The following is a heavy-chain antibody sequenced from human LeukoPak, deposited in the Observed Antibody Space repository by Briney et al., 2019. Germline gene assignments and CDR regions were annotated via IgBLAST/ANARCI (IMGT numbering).Heavy chain of an antibody. J-gene: IGHJ6*03. D-gene: IGHD4-17*01. Sequence: PLETLSLTCTVSGGSISSYYWSWIRQHPGKGLEWIGYIYYSGSTNYNPSLKSRVTISVDTSKNQFSLKLSSVTAADTAVYYCARGSSTVTTSHYYYYMDVWGKGTTVTVSS. CDR1: GGSISSYY. V-gene: IGHV4-59*12. CDR3: ARGSSTVTTSHYYYYMDV. CDR2: IYYSGST.